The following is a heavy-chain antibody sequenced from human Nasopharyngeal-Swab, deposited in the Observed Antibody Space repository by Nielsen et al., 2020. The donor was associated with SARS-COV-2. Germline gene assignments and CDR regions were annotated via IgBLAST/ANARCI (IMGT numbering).Heavy chain of an antibody. Sequence: SETLSLTCAVSGYSMNSGYYWGWIRQPPGKGLEWIGSIYHSGSTYYNPSLKSRVTLSIDTSKNQFSLKLSSVTAADTAVYYCARAVEMAAILGYWGQGTLVTVSS. CDR1: GYSMNSGYY. J-gene: IGHJ4*02. CDR2: IYHSGST. V-gene: IGHV4-38-2*01. D-gene: IGHD5-24*01. CDR3: ARAVEMAAILGY.